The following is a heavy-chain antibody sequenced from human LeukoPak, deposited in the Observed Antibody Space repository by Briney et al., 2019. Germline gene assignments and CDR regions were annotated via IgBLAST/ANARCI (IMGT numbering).Heavy chain of an antibody. J-gene: IGHJ6*02. V-gene: IGHV4-59*01. Sequence: SETLSLTCTVSRGSISSYYWSWIRQPPGKGLEWIGYIYYSGSTNYNPSLKSRVAISVDTSKNQFSLKLSSVTAADTAVYYCASSLIVYGMDVWGQGTTVTVSS. CDR3: ASSLIVYGMDV. CDR1: RGSISSYY. D-gene: IGHD2-21*01. CDR2: IYYSGST.